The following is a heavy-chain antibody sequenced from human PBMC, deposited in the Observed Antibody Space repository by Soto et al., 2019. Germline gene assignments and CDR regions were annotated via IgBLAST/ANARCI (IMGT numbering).Heavy chain of an antibody. J-gene: IGHJ4*02. V-gene: IGHV3-23*01. CDR1: GFTFSNCA. Sequence: PGGSLRLSCAASGFTFSNCAMAWVRQAPGKGLEWFSAITGSGDDTYYADSVKGRFTISRDNSKNTLYLQMGSLRAEDMAVYYCARGPGYYFDYWGQGTLVTISS. CDR3: ARGPGYYFDY. CDR2: ITGSGDDT.